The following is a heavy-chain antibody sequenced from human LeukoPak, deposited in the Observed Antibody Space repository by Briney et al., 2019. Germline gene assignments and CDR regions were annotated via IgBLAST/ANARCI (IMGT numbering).Heavy chain of an antibody. CDR1: GLTSGIYA. J-gene: IGHJ4*02. V-gene: IGHV3-23*01. CDR2: FSGGGDS. CDR3: GKEVERHFDLRY. D-gene: IGHD2-15*01. Sequence: GGSLRLSCAASGLTSGIYAMSWVRQAPGKGLEWVSAFSGGGDSFYADSVRGRFSISADKSRNILYLQMNGLRAEDTAVYYCGKEVERHFDLRYWGQGTPVTVSS.